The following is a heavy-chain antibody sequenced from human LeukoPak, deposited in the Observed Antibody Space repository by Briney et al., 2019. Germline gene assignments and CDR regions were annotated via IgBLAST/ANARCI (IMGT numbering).Heavy chain of an antibody. V-gene: IGHV1-2*02. J-gene: IGHJ4*02. D-gene: IGHD3-10*01. CDR3: ARDYIFHGSGSFFDY. CDR1: GYTFTGYY. Sequence: ASVKVSCKASGYTFTGYYMHWVRQAPGQGLEWMGAINPNSGGTNYAQKFLGRVTMTRDTSITTAYMALSSLRSDDTAVYYCARDYIFHGSGSFFDYWGLGTQVTVSS. CDR2: INPNSGGT.